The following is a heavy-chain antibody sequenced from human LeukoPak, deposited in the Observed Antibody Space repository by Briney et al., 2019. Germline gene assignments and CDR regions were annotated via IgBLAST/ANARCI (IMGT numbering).Heavy chain of an antibody. V-gene: IGHV3-21*01. CDR1: GFTFSSYS. CDR2: ISSSSSYI. CDR3: AKHESGSHCYDSSGPFQH. Sequence: PGGTLRLSCAASGFTFSSYSMNWVRQGPGKGLEWVSSISSSSSYIYYADSVKGRLTISRYNAKNSLYLQMNSLRAEETAVYYCAKHESGSHCYDSSGPFQHWGQGTLVTVSS. J-gene: IGHJ1*01. D-gene: IGHD3-22*01.